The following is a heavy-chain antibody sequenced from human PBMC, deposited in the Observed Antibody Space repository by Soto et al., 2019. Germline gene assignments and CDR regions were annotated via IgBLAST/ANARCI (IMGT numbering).Heavy chain of an antibody. Sequence: ASVKVSCKASGYTFTGYCMHWVRQAPGQGLEWMGWINPNSGGTNYAQKFQGRVTMTRDTSISTAYMELSRLRSDDTAVYYCARDRVVRGVIIYYYGMDVWGQGTTVTVSS. D-gene: IGHD3-10*01. CDR2: INPNSGGT. V-gene: IGHV1-2*02. CDR3: ARDRVVRGVIIYYYGMDV. CDR1: GYTFTGYC. J-gene: IGHJ6*02.